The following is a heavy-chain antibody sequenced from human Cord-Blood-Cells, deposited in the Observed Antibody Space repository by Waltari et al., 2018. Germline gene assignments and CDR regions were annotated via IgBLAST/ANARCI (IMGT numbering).Heavy chain of an antibody. CDR3: GGDEAGVGGYYSYYYGMDV. V-gene: IGHV1-18*01. CDR2: ISAYNGNT. CDR1: GYTFTSYG. D-gene: IGHD1-26*01. J-gene: IGHJ6*02. Sequence: QVQLVQSGAEVKKPGASVKVSCKASGYTFTSYGISWVRQAPGQGLEWMGWISAYNGNTNSAKQLKDIVTRPTDTSTSAADMELRSLRSDDAAVYYCGGDEAGVGGYYSYYYGMDVWGQGTTVTVSS.